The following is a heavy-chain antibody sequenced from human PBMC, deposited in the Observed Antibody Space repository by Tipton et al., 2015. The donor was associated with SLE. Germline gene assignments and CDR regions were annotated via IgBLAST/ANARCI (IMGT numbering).Heavy chain of an antibody. J-gene: IGHJ4*02. CDR1: GYSFTSYW. V-gene: IGHV1-69*02. Sequence: QLVQSGAEVKKPGESLRISCKGSGYSFTSYWISWVRQAPGQGLEWMGRIIPILGIANYAQKFQGRVTITADKSTSTAYMELSSLRSEDTAVYYCARTHRAAAGNWGQGTLVTVSS. CDR3: ARTHRAAAGN. CDR2: IIPILGIA. D-gene: IGHD6-13*01.